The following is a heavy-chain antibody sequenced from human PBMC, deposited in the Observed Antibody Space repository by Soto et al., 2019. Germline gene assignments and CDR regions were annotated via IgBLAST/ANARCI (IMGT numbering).Heavy chain of an antibody. D-gene: IGHD3-10*01. Sequence: QVQLVQSGAEVKKPGSSVKVSCKASGGTFSSYTISWVRQAPGQGLEWMGRIIPILGIANYAQKCQGRVKITADKSTSTAYMELSSLRSEDTAVYYCARLIEWFGEFCMDVWGQGTTVTVSS. V-gene: IGHV1-69*02. J-gene: IGHJ6*02. CDR3: ARLIEWFGEFCMDV. CDR1: GGTFSSYT. CDR2: IIPILGIA.